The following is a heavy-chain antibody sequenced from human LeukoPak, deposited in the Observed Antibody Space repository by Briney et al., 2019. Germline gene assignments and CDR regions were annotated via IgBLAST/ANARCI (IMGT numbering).Heavy chain of an antibody. D-gene: IGHD6-13*01. Sequence: ASVKVSCKASGYTFTSYYMHWVRQAPGQGLEWKGIINPSGGSTSYAQKFQGRVTMTRDTSTSTVYMELSSLRSEDTAVYYCARASSSWYYFDYWGQGTLVTVSS. J-gene: IGHJ4*02. V-gene: IGHV1-46*01. CDR2: INPSGGST. CDR1: GYTFTSYY. CDR3: ARASSSWYYFDY.